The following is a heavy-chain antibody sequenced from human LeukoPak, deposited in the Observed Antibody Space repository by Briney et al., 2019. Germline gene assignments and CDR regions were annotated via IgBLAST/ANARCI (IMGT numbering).Heavy chain of an antibody. V-gene: IGHV3-23*01. D-gene: IGHD5-24*01. Sequence: GGSLRLSCAASEFTFSSYAMSWVRQAPGKGLEWVSAISGSGDSTYYADSVKGRFTISRDNSKNTLYLLMNSLRAEDTAVYYCAKETSITPDAFDIWGQGTMVTVSS. J-gene: IGHJ3*02. CDR2: ISGSGDST. CDR1: EFTFSSYA. CDR3: AKETSITPDAFDI.